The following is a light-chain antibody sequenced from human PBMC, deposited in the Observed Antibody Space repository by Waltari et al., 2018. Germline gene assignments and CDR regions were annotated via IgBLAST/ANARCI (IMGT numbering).Light chain of an antibody. V-gene: IGLV1-40*01. Sequence: QSVLTQPPSVSGAPGQSVTISCTGSGSNIGAGYEVHWYRQFPEKPPQLLIYSHIHRPSGVPERFSGSTSGTSASLAITDLQVEDEADYYCQTHDSRLNLVVFGGGTKLAVL. CDR2: SHI. J-gene: IGLJ3*02. CDR3: QTHDSRLNLVV. CDR1: GSNIGAGYE.